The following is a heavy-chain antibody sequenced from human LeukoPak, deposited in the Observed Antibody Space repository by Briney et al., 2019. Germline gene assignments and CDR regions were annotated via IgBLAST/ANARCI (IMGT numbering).Heavy chain of an antibody. V-gene: IGHV3-64*01. J-gene: IGHJ4*02. D-gene: IGHD3-3*01. Sequence: GGSLRLSCAASGFTFSSYAMHWVRQAPGKGLEYVSAISSNGGSTYYANSVKGRFTISRDNSKNTLYLQMGSLRAEDMAVYYCARILPRGYDFWCGYYDYWGQGTLVTVSS. CDR1: GFTFSSYA. CDR3: ARILPRGYDFWCGYYDY. CDR2: ISSNGGST.